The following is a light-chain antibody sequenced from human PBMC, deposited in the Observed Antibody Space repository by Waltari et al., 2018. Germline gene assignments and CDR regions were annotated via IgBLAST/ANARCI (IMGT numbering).Light chain of an antibody. CDR1: SSDIGAYNY. CDR3: SSYSNSNTLL. Sequence: QSALTQPASVSASPGQSIIISCTGTSSDIGAYNYVSWYQQYPGRVPRVIIYEVTNRPSGVSNRFSGSKSGNTASLTISGLQTEDEADYYCSSYSNSNTLLFGGGTKLTVL. J-gene: IGLJ2*01. V-gene: IGLV2-14*01. CDR2: EVT.